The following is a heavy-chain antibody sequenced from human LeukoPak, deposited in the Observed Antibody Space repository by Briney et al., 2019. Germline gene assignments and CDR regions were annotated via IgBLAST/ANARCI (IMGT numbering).Heavy chain of an antibody. CDR3: ARVVGYDSSGYYPT. CDR1: GYTFTSYG. Sequence: ASVKVSCKASGYTFTSYGISWVRQAPGQGLEWMGWISAYNGNTNYAQKLQGRVTMTTDTSTSTAYMELRSLRSDDTAVYYCARVVGYDSSGYYPTWGQGTLVTVYS. J-gene: IGHJ4*02. V-gene: IGHV1-18*01. D-gene: IGHD3-22*01. CDR2: ISAYNGNT.